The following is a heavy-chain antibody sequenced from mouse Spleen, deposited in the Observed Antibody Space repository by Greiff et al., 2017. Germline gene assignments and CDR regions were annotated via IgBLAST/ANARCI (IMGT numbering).Heavy chain of an antibody. V-gene: IGHV6-6*01. Sequence: EVQLQQSGGGLVQPGGSMKLSCAASGFTFSDAWMDWVRQSPEKGLEWVAEIRNKANNHATYYAESVKGRFTISRDDSKSSVYLQMNSLRAEDTGIYYCTRGTTVVADGAMDYWGQGTSVTVSS. CDR1: GFTFSDAW. CDR3: TRGTTVVADGAMDY. J-gene: IGHJ4*01. CDR2: IRNKANNHAT. D-gene: IGHD1-1*01.